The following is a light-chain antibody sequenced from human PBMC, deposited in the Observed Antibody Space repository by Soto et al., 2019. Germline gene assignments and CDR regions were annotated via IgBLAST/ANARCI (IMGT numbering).Light chain of an antibody. CDR3: QQYQRYPPS. V-gene: IGKV1-16*01. CDR2: AAT. Sequence: DIHMTQSPSTLSASVGDRVTITCRASHPININLVWFQQKPGKAPKSLIYAATNLQSGVPSRFSGSGGGTDFSLTISSLQPEDVATYYGQQYQRYPPSFGGGTKLEIK. CDR1: HPININ. J-gene: IGKJ4*01.